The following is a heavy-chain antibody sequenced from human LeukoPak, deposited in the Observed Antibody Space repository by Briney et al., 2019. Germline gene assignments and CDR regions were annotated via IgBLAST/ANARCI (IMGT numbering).Heavy chain of an antibody. Sequence: SETLSLTCTVSGGSISSSSYYWGWIRQPPGKGLEWIGSIYYSGSTYYNPSLKSRVTISVDTSKNQFSLKLSSVTAADTAVYYCARDRIAAAGTLRFLRAFDIWGQGTMVTVSS. J-gene: IGHJ3*02. CDR2: IYYSGST. CDR3: ARDRIAAAGTLRFLRAFDI. V-gene: IGHV4-39*01. D-gene: IGHD6-13*01. CDR1: GGSISSSSYY.